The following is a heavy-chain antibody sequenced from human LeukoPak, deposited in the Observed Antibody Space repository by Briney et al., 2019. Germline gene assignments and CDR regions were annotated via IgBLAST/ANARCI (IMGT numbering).Heavy chain of an antibody. CDR1: GGSFSGYY. D-gene: IGHD6-19*01. Sequence: PSETLSLTCAVYGGSFSGYYWSWIRQPPGKGLEWIGEINHSGSTNYNPSLKSRVTISVDTSKNQFSLKLSSVTAADTAVYYCARARIAVAGLYFDYWGQGTLVTVSS. J-gene: IGHJ4*02. CDR3: ARARIAVAGLYFDY. V-gene: IGHV4-34*01. CDR2: INHSGST.